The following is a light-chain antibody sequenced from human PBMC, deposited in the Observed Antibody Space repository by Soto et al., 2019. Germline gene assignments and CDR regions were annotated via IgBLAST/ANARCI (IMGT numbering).Light chain of an antibody. Sequence: DIQMTQSPSSVSASVGDTVTITCRASQVISSWLAWYQHKPGRAPKLLIYKASNLQPGVPSRFSGSGSEADYTFTLTISSLQPEDFATYYCQQSYSTPYTFGQGTKLEIK. CDR2: KAS. CDR1: QVISSW. CDR3: QQSYSTPYT. V-gene: IGKV1-12*01. J-gene: IGKJ2*01.